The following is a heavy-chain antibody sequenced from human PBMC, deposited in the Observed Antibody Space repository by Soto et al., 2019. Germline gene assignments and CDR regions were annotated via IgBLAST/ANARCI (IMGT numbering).Heavy chain of an antibody. Sequence: SVKVSCKASGGTFSSYAISWVRQAPGQGLEWMGGIIPIFGTANYAQKFQGRVTITADESTSTAYMELSSLRSEDTAVYYCARDWNIVVVPAAIDYGMDVWGQGTTVTVSS. CDR3: ARDWNIVVVPAAIDYGMDV. V-gene: IGHV1-69*13. J-gene: IGHJ6*02. CDR2: IIPIFGTA. D-gene: IGHD2-2*02. CDR1: GGTFSSYA.